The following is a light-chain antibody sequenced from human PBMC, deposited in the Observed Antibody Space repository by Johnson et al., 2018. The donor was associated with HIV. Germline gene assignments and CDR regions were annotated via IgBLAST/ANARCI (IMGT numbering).Light chain of an antibody. CDR2: DNN. CDR1: SSNIGNNY. J-gene: IGLJ1*01. Sequence: QPVLTQPPSVSAAPGQKVTISCSGSSSNIGNNYVSWYQQLPGTAPKLLIYDNNKRPSGIPDRFSGSKSGTSATLDITGLQTGDEADYYCGTWDSSLSAGYVFGTGTKVTVL. V-gene: IGLV1-51*01. CDR3: GTWDSSLSAGYV.